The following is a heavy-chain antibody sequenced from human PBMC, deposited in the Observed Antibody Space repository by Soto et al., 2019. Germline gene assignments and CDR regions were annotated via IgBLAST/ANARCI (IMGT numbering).Heavy chain of an antibody. J-gene: IGHJ3*02. V-gene: IGHV1-24*01. CDR1: GYTLTELS. D-gene: IGHD4-4*01. Sequence: ASVKVSCKVSGYTLTELSMHWVRQAPGKGLEWMGGFDPEDGETIYAQKFQGRVTMTEDTSTDTAYMELSSLGSEDTAVYYCATSWAPNYPDAFDIWGQGTMVTVSS. CDR3: ATSWAPNYPDAFDI. CDR2: FDPEDGET.